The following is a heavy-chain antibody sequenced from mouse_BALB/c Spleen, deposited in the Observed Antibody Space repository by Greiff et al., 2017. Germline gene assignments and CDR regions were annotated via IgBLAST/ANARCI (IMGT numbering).Heavy chain of an antibody. Sequence: EVQVVESGPGLVKPSQSLSLTCSVTGYSITSGYYWNWIRQFPGNKLEWMGYISYDGSNNYNPSLKNRISITRDTSKNQFFLKLNSVTTEDTATYYCARGGQDYAMDYWGQGTSVTVSS. CDR2: ISYDGSN. J-gene: IGHJ4*01. D-gene: IGHD3-3*01. CDR1: GYSITSGYY. CDR3: ARGGQDYAMDY. V-gene: IGHV3-6*02.